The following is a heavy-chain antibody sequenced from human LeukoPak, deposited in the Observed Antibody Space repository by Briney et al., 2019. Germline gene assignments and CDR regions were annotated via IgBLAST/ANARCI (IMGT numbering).Heavy chain of an antibody. V-gene: IGHV1-2*02. J-gene: IGHJ4*02. CDR1: GYTFTGYF. CDR3: ARDVAPGGQWIFDY. CDR2: INPNTGGT. Sequence: ASVKVSCKASGYTFTGYFMHWVRQAPGQGLEWMGWINPNTGGTNYAQKFQGRVTMTRDTSNSATYTELSSLRSDDTAIYYCARDVAPGGQWIFDYWGPGTLVTVSS. D-gene: IGHD5-12*01.